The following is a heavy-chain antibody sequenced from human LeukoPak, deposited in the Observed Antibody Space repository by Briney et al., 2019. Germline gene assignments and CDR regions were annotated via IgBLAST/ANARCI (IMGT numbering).Heavy chain of an antibody. J-gene: IGHJ4*02. Sequence: GGSLRLSCAASGFTFSSYARSWVRQAPGKGLEWVSAISGSGGSTYYADSVKGRFTISRDNSKDTLYLQMNSLRAEDTAVYYCAKDGYYYGSGSLRWGQGTLVTVSS. V-gene: IGHV3-23*01. CDR2: ISGSGGST. CDR3: AKDGYYYGSGSLR. CDR1: GFTFSSYA. D-gene: IGHD3-10*01.